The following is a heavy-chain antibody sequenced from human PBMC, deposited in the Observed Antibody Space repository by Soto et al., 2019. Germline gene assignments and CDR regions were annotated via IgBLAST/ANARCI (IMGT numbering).Heavy chain of an antibody. D-gene: IGHD3-3*01. V-gene: IGHV3-7*01. CDR1: GFTFSSYA. J-gene: IGHJ6*03. CDR3: ARVGGAIFGVVMPYYYMDV. CDR2: IKQDGSEK. Sequence: GGSLRLSCAASGFTFSSYAMSWVRQAPGKGLDWVANIKQDGSEKYYVDSVKGRFTISRDNAKNSLYLQMNSLRAEDTAVYYCARVGGAIFGVVMPYYYMDVWGKGTTVTVSS.